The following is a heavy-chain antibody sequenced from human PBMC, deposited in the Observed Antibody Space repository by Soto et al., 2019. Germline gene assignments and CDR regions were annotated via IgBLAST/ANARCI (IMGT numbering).Heavy chain of an antibody. CDR3: AGDVFCGGAPACPDMDV. J-gene: IGHJ6*02. Sequence: QVVLEQSGGEVKKPGASVKVSCKASGYTFSGYSITWVRQAPGQGLEWMGRISGYNGNTNYARTLRGRLTLTTDTGTSTAYMELRSLTSDDTAVYYCAGDVFCGGAPACPDMDVWGQETTVTVSS. CDR1: GYTFSGYS. CDR2: ISGYNGNT. D-gene: IGHD2-21*01. V-gene: IGHV1-18*04.